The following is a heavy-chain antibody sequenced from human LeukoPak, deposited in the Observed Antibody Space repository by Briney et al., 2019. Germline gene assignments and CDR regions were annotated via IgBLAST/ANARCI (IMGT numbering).Heavy chain of an antibody. J-gene: IGHJ6*02. V-gene: IGHV1-69*04. CDR2: IIPILGIA. D-gene: IGHD2-2*01. CDR1: GGTFSSYA. Sequence: SVTVSCTASGGTFSSYAISWVRQAPGQGLEWMGRIIPILGIANYAQKFQGRVTITADKSTSTAYMELSSLRSEDTAVYYCASSDPGYCSSTSCYPPYYYYGMDVWGQGTTVTVSS. CDR3: ASSDPGYCSSTSCYPPYYYYGMDV.